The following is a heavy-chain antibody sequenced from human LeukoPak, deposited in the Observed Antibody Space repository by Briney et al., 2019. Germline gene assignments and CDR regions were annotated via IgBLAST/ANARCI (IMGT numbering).Heavy chain of an antibody. CDR3: ARSGDVDTAMVAFDY. V-gene: IGHV3-66*01. D-gene: IGHD5-18*01. CDR1: GFTVSSNY. Sequence: GGSMRLSCAASGFTVSSNYMSWVRKAAGKGLEWASVIYSGGSTYYADSVKGRFTISRDNSKNALYLKMNSLRAEDTAVYYCARSGDVDTAMVAFDYWGQGTLVTVSS. J-gene: IGHJ4*02. CDR2: IYSGGST.